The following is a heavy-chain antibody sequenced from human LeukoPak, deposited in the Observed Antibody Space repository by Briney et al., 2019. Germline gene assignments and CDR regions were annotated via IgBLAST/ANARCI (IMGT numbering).Heavy chain of an antibody. CDR2: IYYSGST. J-gene: IGHJ6*03. V-gene: IGHV4-39*01. CDR3: ARGLKRYYYYYMDV. D-gene: IGHD5/OR15-5a*01. CDR1: GGSISSSSYY. Sequence: PSETLSLTCTVSGGSISSSSYYWGWIRQPPGKGLEWIGSIYYSGSTYYNPSLKSRVTISVDTSKNQFSLKLSSVTAADTAVYYCARGLKRYYYYYMDVLGKGTKVNGSS.